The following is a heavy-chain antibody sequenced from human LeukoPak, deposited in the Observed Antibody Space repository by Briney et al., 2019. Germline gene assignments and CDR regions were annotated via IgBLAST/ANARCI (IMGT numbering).Heavy chain of an antibody. CDR1: GGSFSGYY. CDR2: INRSGST. V-gene: IGHV4-34*01. Sequence: SETLSLTCAVYGGSFSGYYWSWIRQPPGKGLEWIGEINRSGSTNYNPSLKSRVTISVDTSKNQFSLKLSSVTAADTAVYYCASPRDDGSGSYLPWYFDLWGRGTLVTVSS. CDR3: ASPRDDGSGSYLPWYFDL. J-gene: IGHJ2*01. D-gene: IGHD3-10*01.